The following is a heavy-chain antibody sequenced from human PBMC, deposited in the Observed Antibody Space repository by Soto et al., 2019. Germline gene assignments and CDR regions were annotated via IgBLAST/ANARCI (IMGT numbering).Heavy chain of an antibody. Sequence: SETLSLTCTVSSGSISDTDVFWGWVRQPPGKGLEWIGNVDYSGTAYFSPSLATRVTFHVDTSKNQFSLTLYSVTAADTAVYYCARITGRHLDYWGQGILVTVSS. CDR2: VDYSGTA. CDR1: SGSISDTDVF. CDR3: ARITGRHLDY. J-gene: IGHJ4*02. D-gene: IGHD1-20*01. V-gene: IGHV4-39*01.